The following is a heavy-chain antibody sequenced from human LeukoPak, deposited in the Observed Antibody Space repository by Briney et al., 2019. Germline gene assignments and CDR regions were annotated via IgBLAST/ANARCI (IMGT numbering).Heavy chain of an antibody. CDR1: GYTFTGYY. Sequence: ASVKVSCKASGYTFTGYYMHWVRRVPGQGLEWMGWIHPNTGGTKYAQKFQGRVTMTRDTSSSTAYMELSSLRSADTAVYYCASEYKYDSSGANAFDIWGQGTMVTVSS. CDR3: ASEYKYDSSGANAFDI. V-gene: IGHV1-2*02. J-gene: IGHJ3*02. CDR2: IHPNTGGT. D-gene: IGHD3-22*01.